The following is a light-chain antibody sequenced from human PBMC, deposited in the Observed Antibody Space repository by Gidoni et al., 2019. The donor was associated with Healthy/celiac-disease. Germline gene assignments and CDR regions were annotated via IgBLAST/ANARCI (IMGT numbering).Light chain of an antibody. V-gene: IGKV1-39*01. CDR1: QSISSY. J-gene: IGKJ3*01. Sequence: DIQMTQSPSSLSASVGDRVTITCRASQSISSYLNWYQQKPGKAPKLLIYAASSLQSGVPSRFSGSGSGTDFTLTISSLQAEDFAIYYCQQSYSTLFTFGPGTKVDIK. CDR3: QQSYSTLFT. CDR2: AAS.